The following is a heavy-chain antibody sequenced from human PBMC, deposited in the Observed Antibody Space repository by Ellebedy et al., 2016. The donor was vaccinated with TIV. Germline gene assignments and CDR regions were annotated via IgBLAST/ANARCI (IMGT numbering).Heavy chain of an antibody. J-gene: IGHJ5*02. Sequence: ASVKVSCKASGYTFTSYYMHWVRQAPGQGLEWMGIINPSGGSTSYAQKFQGRVTITRDTSASTAYMELSSLRSEDTAVYYCAVGSGLAAGGPTARFDPWGQGTLVTVSS. CDR2: INPSGGST. V-gene: IGHV1-46*01. D-gene: IGHD6-13*01. CDR1: GYTFTSYY. CDR3: AVGSGLAAGGPTARFDP.